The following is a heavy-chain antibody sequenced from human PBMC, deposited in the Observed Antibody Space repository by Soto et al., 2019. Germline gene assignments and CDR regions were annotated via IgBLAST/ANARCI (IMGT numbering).Heavy chain of an antibody. CDR2: IYYSGST. V-gene: IGHV4-59*01. J-gene: IGHJ5*02. D-gene: IGHD6-25*01. CDR1: GACIRNYY. CDR3: ARPHGGSSGWDNWFDP. Sequence: PSETLSLTCTVSGACIRNYYWSWIRQPPGKGLEWIGYIYYSGSTNYNPSLKSRVTISVDTSKNQFSLKLSSVTAADTAVYYCARPHGGSSGWDNWFDPWGQGTLVTVSS.